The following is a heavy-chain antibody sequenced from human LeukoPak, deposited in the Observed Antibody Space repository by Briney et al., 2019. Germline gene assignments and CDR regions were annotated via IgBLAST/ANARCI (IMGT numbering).Heavy chain of an antibody. Sequence: GASEKVSCKVSGYTLTELSMHWVRQAPGKGLEWMGGFDPEDGETIYAQKFQGRVTMTEDTSTDTAYMELSSLRSEDTAVYYCATSLRYYGMDVWGQGTTVTDSS. D-gene: IGHD4/OR15-4a*01. CDR2: FDPEDGET. CDR3: ATSLRYYGMDV. V-gene: IGHV1-24*01. CDR1: GYTLTELS. J-gene: IGHJ6*02.